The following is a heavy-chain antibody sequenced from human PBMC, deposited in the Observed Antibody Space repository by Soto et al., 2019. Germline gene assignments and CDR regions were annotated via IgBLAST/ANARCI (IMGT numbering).Heavy chain of an antibody. CDR3: ARAEGTPGYYYYGMDV. CDR1: GFNCSSYE. CDR2: ISSSGSTI. J-gene: IGHJ6*02. Sequence: GGTLRLSCAASGFNCSSYEMNWVRQAPGKGLEWVSYISSSGSTIYYADSVKGRFTISRDNAKNSLYLQMNSLRAEDTAVYYCARAEGTPGYYYYGMDVWGQGTTVTVSS. V-gene: IGHV3-48*03.